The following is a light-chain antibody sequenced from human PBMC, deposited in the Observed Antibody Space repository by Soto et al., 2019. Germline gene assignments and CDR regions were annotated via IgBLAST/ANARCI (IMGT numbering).Light chain of an antibody. Sequence: TQAPCTLAESTRERAALSCRASQGVSSNLALYQQKPGQAPRLLFYGASTVATGLPARFSGSGSGTEFTLTINSLQAEDCAVYYCQQYYIWLRTFGQVTRLANK. CDR3: QQYYIWLRT. CDR1: QGVSSN. V-gene: IGKV3-15*01. CDR2: GAS. J-gene: IGKJ5*01.